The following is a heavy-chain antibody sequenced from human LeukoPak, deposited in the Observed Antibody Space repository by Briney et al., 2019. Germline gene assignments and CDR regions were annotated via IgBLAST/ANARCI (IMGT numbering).Heavy chain of an antibody. CDR1: GFTFSSYA. D-gene: IGHD6-19*01. CDR2: ISGSGGST. J-gene: IGHJ3*02. Sequence: GGSLRLSCAASGFTFSSYAMSWVRQAPGKGLEWVSAISGSGGSTYYADSVKGRFTISRDNSKNTLYLQMNSLRAEDTAVYYCAKEMAAVAAQRDDAFDIWGQGTMVTVSS. V-gene: IGHV3-23*01. CDR3: AKEMAAVAAQRDDAFDI.